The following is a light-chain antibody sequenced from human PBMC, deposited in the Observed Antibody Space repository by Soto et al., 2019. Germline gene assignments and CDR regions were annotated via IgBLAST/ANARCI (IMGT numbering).Light chain of an antibody. CDR1: QVVSRK. CDR3: QQYHTWPIT. Sequence: DIVMTQSPATLSVAPGERVTFSCRASQVVSRKLAWYQHKPGQSPRLLISGASTGATGVTARFSGSVSGTEFTLTISSLQSEDCAIYYCQQYHTWPITFGGGTKVDIK. V-gene: IGKV3-15*01. J-gene: IGKJ4*01. CDR2: GAS.